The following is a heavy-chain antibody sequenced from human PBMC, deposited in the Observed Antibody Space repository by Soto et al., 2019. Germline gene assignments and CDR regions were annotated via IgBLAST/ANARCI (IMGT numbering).Heavy chain of an antibody. J-gene: IGHJ6*02. CDR1: GYSFTSYW. CDR2: IYLGDSDT. V-gene: IGHV5-51*01. D-gene: IGHD3-16*02. Sequence: PGESLKISCKGSGYSFTSYWIGWVRQMPGKGLEWMGIIYLGDSDTRKHRPFQGQVTISADKSLSSAYLQWSSLKASDTAMYYCARLKVMITFGGVIVKYGMDVWVQRTTVTVS. CDR3: ARLKVMITFGGVIVKYGMDV.